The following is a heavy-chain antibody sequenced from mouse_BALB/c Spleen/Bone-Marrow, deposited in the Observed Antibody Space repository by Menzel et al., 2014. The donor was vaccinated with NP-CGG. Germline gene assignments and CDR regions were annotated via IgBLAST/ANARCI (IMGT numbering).Heavy chain of an antibody. J-gene: IGHJ4*01. CDR1: GFSFSSYW. CDR3: RAISMAMEY. V-gene: IGHV6-3*01. CDR2: IGLKSDNSET. Sequence: EVNLLESGGGLVQPGGSMKLSCVASGFSFSSYWMSWVRQSPEKGLEWVAEIGLKSDNSETHYAESVEGKFTISSNNSKSRLDRQMNALKPEDSGLYYYRAISMAMEYWGQGPSVTVSS.